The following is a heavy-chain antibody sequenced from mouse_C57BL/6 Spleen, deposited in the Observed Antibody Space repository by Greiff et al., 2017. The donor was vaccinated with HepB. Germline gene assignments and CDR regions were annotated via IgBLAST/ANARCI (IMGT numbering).Heavy chain of an antibody. J-gene: IGHJ3*01. CDR3: TEGYYASAWFAY. D-gene: IGHD1-1*02. CDR2: IRLKSDNYAT. CDR1: GFTFSNYW. V-gene: IGHV6-3*01. Sequence: EVNVVESGGGLVQPGGSMKLSCVASGFTFSNYWMNWVRQSPEKGLEWVAQIRLKSDNYATHYAESVKGRFTISRDDSKSSVYLQMNNLRAEDTGIYYCTEGYYASAWFAYWGQGTLVTVSA.